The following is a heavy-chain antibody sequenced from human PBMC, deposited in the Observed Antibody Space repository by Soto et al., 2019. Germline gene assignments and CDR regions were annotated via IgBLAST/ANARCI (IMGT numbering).Heavy chain of an antibody. V-gene: IGHV3-64*01. CDR1: GFTFSNYE. Sequence: EAQLVESGGGLVQPGGSLRLSCAASGFTFSNYEMHWVRQAPGKGLEYVSGISNNGAHTDYAKSVKGRFTISRDNSENTLYPQMGSLRAEDMALYYCARRGHGSRWPNVYMDVWGKGTTVTVSS. CDR3: ARRGHGSRWPNVYMDV. CDR2: ISNNGAHT. D-gene: IGHD6-13*01. J-gene: IGHJ6*03.